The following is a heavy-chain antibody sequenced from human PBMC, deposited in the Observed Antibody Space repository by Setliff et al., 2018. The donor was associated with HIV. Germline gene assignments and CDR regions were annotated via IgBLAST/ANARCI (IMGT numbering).Heavy chain of an antibody. Sequence: LPETLSLTCTVSGGSISSSNYYWGWIRQPPGKGLEWIGTIYYSGNTYYNPSLKSRVTISADTSKNEFFLKLTSVTAADTAVYYCARQPGYSSGWYFTASGFDPWGQGTLVTVSS. CDR2: IYYSGNT. J-gene: IGHJ5*02. CDR1: GGSISSSNYY. V-gene: IGHV4-39*01. CDR3: ARQPGYSSGWYFTASGFDP. D-gene: IGHD6-19*01.